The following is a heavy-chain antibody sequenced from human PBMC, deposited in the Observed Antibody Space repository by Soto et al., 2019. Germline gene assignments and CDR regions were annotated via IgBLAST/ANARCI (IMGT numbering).Heavy chain of an antibody. CDR1: GFTFSDYY. D-gene: IGHD6-19*01. J-gene: IGHJ4*02. Sequence: QVQLVESGGGLVKPGGSLRLSCAASGFTFSDYYMSWIRQAPGKGLEWVSYISSSGSTINYADTVKGRFTISRDNAKNSLNLQMNRQRAADTAVYYCAKGIAQWLPTTYFDYWGQGTLVTVSS. V-gene: IGHV3-11*01. CDR3: AKGIAQWLPTTYFDY. CDR2: ISSSGSTI.